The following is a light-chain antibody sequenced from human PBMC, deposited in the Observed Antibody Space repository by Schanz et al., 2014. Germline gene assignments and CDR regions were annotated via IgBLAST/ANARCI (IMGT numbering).Light chain of an antibody. CDR3: QHET. CDR1: RSIGDW. Sequence: IQMTQSPSTLSASVGDRVTITCRASRSIGDWLAWYQHIPGKAPKLVIFGASTLESGVPSRFSGSGSGTEFTLTISSLQPDDSATYYCQHETFGQGTKLEIK. CDR2: GAS. V-gene: IGKV1-5*01. J-gene: IGKJ2*01.